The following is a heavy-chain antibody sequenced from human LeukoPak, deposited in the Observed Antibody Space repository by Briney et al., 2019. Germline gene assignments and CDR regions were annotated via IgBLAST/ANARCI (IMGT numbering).Heavy chain of an antibody. CDR3: AKESYGGGPCDY. V-gene: IGHV3-9*01. Sequence: GRSLRLSCAASGFTFDDYAMHWVRQAPGQGLEWVSGISWNSGSIVYADSVKGRLTISRDNAKNSLYLQMNSLRAEDTALYYCAKESYGGGPCDYWGQGTLVTVSS. J-gene: IGHJ4*02. D-gene: IGHD4/OR15-4a*01. CDR1: GFTFDDYA. CDR2: ISWNSGSI.